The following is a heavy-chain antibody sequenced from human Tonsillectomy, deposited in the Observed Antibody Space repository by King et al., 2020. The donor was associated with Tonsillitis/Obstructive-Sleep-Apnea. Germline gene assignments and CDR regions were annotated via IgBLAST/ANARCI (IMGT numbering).Heavy chain of an antibody. J-gene: IGHJ4*02. D-gene: IGHD6-6*01. Sequence: QLQESGPGLVKPSETLSLTCTVSGGSISSSSYHWGWIRQPPGKGLEWIGSIYYSGSTYYNPSLKSRVTITVDTSKNQFSLNLSSVTAADTAVYYCARRGYSSSSGLPAFFDYWGQGTLVTVSS. CDR1: GGSISSSSYH. V-gene: IGHV4-39*01. CDR3: ARRGYSSSSGLPAFFDY. CDR2: IYYSGST.